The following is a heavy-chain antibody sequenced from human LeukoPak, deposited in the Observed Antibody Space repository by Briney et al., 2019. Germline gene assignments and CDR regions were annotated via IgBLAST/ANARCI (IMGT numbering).Heavy chain of an antibody. CDR1: GFTFSSHW. CDR3: ARRRVGSYSGMDV. Sequence: GGSLRLSCAASGFTFSSHWMHWVRQVPGKGLVWVSCVNKDETSTAYADSVKGRFTISRDNSKNTLYLQMNSLRAEDTAVYYCARRRVGSYSGMDVWGQGTTVTVSS. D-gene: IGHD3-10*01. CDR2: VNKDETST. V-gene: IGHV3-74*01. J-gene: IGHJ6*02.